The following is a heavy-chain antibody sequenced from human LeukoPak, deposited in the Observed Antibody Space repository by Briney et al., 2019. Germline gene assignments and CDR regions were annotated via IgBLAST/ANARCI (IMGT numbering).Heavy chain of an antibody. CDR3: ARGIVATIDYFDY. J-gene: IGHJ4*02. V-gene: IGHV3-7*03. D-gene: IGHD5-12*01. CDR1: GFTFRTYA. CDR2: IKQDGSEK. Sequence: PGGSLRLSCAASGFTFRTYAMNWVRQAPGKGLEWVANIKQDGSEKYYVDSVKGRFTISRDNAKNSLYLQMNSLRAEDTAVYYCARGIVATIDYFDYWGQGTLVTVSS.